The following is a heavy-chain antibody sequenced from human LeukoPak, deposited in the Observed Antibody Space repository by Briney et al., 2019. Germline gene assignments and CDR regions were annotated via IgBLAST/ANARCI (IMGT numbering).Heavy chain of an antibody. D-gene: IGHD6-19*01. CDR1: GFSFSRYE. Sequence: PGGPLRLSCAASGFSFSRYEMNGVRQAPGKEVQELSYISSSGNKIYYADSVKSRFTISRDNAKNSLYLHMNSLRAEDTAVYYCVRAQRPQYTSVWENWFDPWGQGTLVTVSS. CDR2: ISSSGNKI. V-gene: IGHV3-48*03. CDR3: VRAQRPQYTSVWENWFDP. J-gene: IGHJ5*02.